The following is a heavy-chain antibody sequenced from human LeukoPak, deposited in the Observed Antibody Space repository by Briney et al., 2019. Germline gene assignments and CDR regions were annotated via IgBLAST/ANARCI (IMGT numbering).Heavy chain of an antibody. CDR1: GYTFNNYY. V-gene: IGHV1-46*02. D-gene: IGHD3-3*01. Sequence: ASVKVSCKASGYTFNNYYMEWVRQAPGQGLEWMGMINPSGGSTSYAQKFQGRVTMTRDMSTSTVYMQLSSLRSEDTAVYYCARVLSITILGVLQENWFDPWGQGTLVIVSS. CDR2: INPSGGST. CDR3: ARVLSITILGVLQENWFDP. J-gene: IGHJ5*02.